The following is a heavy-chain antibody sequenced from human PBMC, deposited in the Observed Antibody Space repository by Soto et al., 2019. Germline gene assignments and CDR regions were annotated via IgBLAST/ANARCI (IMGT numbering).Heavy chain of an antibody. Sequence: EVQLVESGGGLVQPGGSLRLSCAASGFTFSSYDMHWVRQATGKSLEWVSFIGTAGDTYYPGSVKGRFTISRENAKNSLYLRMNSLRAGDTAVYYCARRNWVWDAFDIWGHGTMVTVSS. CDR2: IGTAGDT. CDR3: ARRNWVWDAFDI. D-gene: IGHD7-27*01. V-gene: IGHV3-13*04. CDR1: GFTFSSYD. J-gene: IGHJ3*02.